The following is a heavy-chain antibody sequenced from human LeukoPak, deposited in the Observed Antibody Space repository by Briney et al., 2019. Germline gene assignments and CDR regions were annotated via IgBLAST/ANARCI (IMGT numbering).Heavy chain of an antibody. D-gene: IGHD4-17*01. CDR3: ARDQRVTTVPDY. J-gene: IGHJ4*02. CDR2: ISSSSSYI. V-gene: IGHV3-21*01. CDR1: GFTFSSYS. Sequence: GGSLRLSCAASGFTFSSYSMNWVRQASGKGLEWVSSISSSSSYIYYADSVKGRFTISRDNAKNSLYLQMNSLRAEDTAVYYCARDQRVTTVPDYWGQGTLVTVSS.